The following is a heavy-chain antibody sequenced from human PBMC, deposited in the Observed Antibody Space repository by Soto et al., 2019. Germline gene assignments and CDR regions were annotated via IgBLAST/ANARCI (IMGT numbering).Heavy chain of an antibody. D-gene: IGHD1-26*01. V-gene: IGHV3-33*01. CDR1: GFTFSSYG. Sequence: GGSLRLSCAASGFTFSSYGMHWVRQAPGKGLEWVAVIWYDGGNKYYADSVKGRFTISRDNSKNTLYLQMNSLRAEDTAVYYCARDGTESGSQLDYWGQGTLVTVSS. CDR3: ARDGTESGSQLDY. J-gene: IGHJ4*02. CDR2: IWYDGGNK.